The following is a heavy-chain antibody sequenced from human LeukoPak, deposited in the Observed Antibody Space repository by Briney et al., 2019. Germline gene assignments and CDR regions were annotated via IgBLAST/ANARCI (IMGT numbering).Heavy chain of an antibody. Sequence: GGSLRLSCAASGFTFSSYAMSWVRQAPGKGLEWVSAISGSGGSTYYADPVKGRFTISRDNSKNTLYLQMNSLRAEDTAVHYCAKDKEYSSSKFDYWGQGTLVTVSS. V-gene: IGHV3-23*01. CDR1: GFTFSSYA. J-gene: IGHJ4*02. CDR2: ISGSGGST. CDR3: AKDKEYSSSKFDY. D-gene: IGHD6-6*01.